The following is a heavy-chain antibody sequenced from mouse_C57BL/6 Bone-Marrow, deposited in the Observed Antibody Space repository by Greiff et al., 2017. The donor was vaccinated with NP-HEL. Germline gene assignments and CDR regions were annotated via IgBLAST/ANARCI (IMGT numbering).Heavy chain of an antibody. CDR3: TTVYYDYDEFAY. J-gene: IGHJ3*01. Sequence: EVKLQQSGAELVRPGASVKLSCTASGFNIKDDYMHWVKQRPEQGLEWIGWIDPENGDTEYASKFQGKATITADTSSNTAYLQLSSLTSEDTAVYYCTTVYYDYDEFAYWGQGTLVTVSA. V-gene: IGHV14-4*01. D-gene: IGHD2-4*01. CDR2: IDPENGDT. CDR1: GFNIKDDY.